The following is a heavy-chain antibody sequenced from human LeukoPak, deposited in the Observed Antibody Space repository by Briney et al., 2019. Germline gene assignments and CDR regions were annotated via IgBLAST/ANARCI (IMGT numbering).Heavy chain of an antibody. CDR3: ARDRRRIAARPLFDY. D-gene: IGHD6-6*01. V-gene: IGHV1-18*01. Sequence: ASVKVSGKASGYTFTSYGISWVRQAPGQGLEWMGWISAYNGNTNYALKLQGRVTMTTDTSTSTAYMELRSLRSDDTAVYYCARDRRRIAARPLFDYWGQGTLVTVSS. CDR2: ISAYNGNT. CDR1: GYTFTSYG. J-gene: IGHJ4*02.